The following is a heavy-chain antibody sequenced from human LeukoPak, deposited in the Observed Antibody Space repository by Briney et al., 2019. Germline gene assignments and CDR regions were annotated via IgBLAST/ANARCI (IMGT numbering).Heavy chain of an antibody. CDR3: ARRSRAEVDY. CDR1: RFTFSSYG. Sequence: PGGSLRLSCAASRFTFSSYGMHWVRQAPGKGLEWVAFIRYDGSNKYYADSVKGRFTISRDNSKNTLYLQMNRLRAEDTAVYYCARRSRAEVDYWGQGTLVTVSS. D-gene: IGHD1-14*01. V-gene: IGHV3-30*02. J-gene: IGHJ4*02. CDR2: IRYDGSNK.